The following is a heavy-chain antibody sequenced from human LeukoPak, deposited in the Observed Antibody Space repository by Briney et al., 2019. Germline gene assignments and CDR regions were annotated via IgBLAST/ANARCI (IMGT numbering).Heavy chain of an antibody. CDR3: ARGSGYSSSFGEK. V-gene: IGHV3-30*03. Sequence: GGSLRLSCAASGFTFSDYWMHWVRQAPGKGLEWVAVISYDGSNKYYADSVKGRFTISRANSKNTLYLQMNSLRAEDTAVYYCARGSGYSSSFGEKWGQGTLVTVSS. CDR1: GFTFSDYW. D-gene: IGHD6-6*01. J-gene: IGHJ4*02. CDR2: ISYDGSNK.